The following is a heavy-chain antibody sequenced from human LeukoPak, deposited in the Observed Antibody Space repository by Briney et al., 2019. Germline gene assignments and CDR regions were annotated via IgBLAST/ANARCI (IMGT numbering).Heavy chain of an antibody. J-gene: IGHJ4*02. CDR2: INSDGSST. V-gene: IGHV3-74*01. D-gene: IGHD3-3*01. Sequence: GGSLRLSCAASGFTFSSYWMHWVRQAPGKGLVWVSRINSDGSSTSYADSVKGRFTISRDNAKNTLYLQMNSLRAEDTAAYYCARGDYDFWPDYWGQGTLVTVSS. CDR1: GFTFSSYW. CDR3: ARGDYDFWPDY.